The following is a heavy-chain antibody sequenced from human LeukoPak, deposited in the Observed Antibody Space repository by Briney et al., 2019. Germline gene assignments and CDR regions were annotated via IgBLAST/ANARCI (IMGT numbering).Heavy chain of an antibody. D-gene: IGHD2-2*01. Sequence: PSETLSLTCAVYGGSFSGYYWSWIRQPPGKGLEWIGGINHSGSTNYNPSLKSRVTISVDTSKNQFSLKLSSVTAADTAVYYCARGFSPRYCSSTSCYYYGMDVWGQGTTVTVSS. CDR1: GGSFSGYY. CDR2: INHSGST. CDR3: ARGFSPRYCSSTSCYYYGMDV. J-gene: IGHJ6*02. V-gene: IGHV4-34*01.